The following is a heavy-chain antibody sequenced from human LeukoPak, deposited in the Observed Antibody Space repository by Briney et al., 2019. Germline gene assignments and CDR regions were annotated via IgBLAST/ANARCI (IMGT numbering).Heavy chain of an antibody. CDR3: ASGGEDSWSFAGAFDI. V-gene: IGHV4-4*09. Sequence: SETLSLTCTVSGGSVSSYFWSWIRQPPGKGLEWIGCIYTSGSTNYNPSLRSRVTISVDTSKNQFSLNLSSVTAADTAVYYCASGGEDSWSFAGAFDIWGQGTMVTVSS. CDR1: GGSVSSYF. D-gene: IGHD3-16*01. CDR2: IYTSGST. J-gene: IGHJ3*02.